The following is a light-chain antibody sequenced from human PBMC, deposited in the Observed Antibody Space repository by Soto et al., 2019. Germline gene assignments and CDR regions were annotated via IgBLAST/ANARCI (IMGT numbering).Light chain of an antibody. V-gene: IGLV1-40*01. CDR1: SSNIGAVYA. CDR2: NNA. CDR3: QSHDNSLSGFYV. Sequence: QSVLTQPPSVSGSPGQSGTISCTWISSNIGAVYAVHWYQQLPGTGPKLLIYNNAIRPSGVPDRFSGSRSGTSASLAITGLQAEDEADYYCQSHDNSLSGFYVFGTGTKVTVL. J-gene: IGLJ1*01.